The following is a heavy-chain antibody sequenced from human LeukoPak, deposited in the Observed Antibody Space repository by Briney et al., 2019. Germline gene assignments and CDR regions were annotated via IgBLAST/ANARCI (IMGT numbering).Heavy chain of an antibody. J-gene: IGHJ4*02. D-gene: IGHD1-1*01. CDR3: ARDLRMSTTDGYFDY. CDR1: GFSFSRFG. Sequence: GGSLRLSCVASGFSFSRFGMNWVRQAPGKALEWISHISSTSGDVYYTDSVKGRFIISRDNSKNTLYLQMNRLRIEDTAVYYCARDLRMSTTDGYFDYWGQGALVTVSS. CDR2: ISSTSGDV. V-gene: IGHV3-21*05.